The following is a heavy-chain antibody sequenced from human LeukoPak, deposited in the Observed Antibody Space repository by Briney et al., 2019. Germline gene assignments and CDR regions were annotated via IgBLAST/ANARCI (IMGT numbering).Heavy chain of an antibody. CDR3: ARGSGTYCDS. CDR1: GFTFSSYW. D-gene: IGHD3-10*01. J-gene: IGHJ4*02. Sequence: GGSLRLSCAASGFTFSSYWMHWVRQAPGKGLVWVSRIKSDGSYTSYADSVKGRFTISRDNAKNTLYLQMNSLRAEDTAVYYCARGSGTYCDSWGQGTLVTVSS. V-gene: IGHV3-74*01. CDR2: IKSDGSYT.